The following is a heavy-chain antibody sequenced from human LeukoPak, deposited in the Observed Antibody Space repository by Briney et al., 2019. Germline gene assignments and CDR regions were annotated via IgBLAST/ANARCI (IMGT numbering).Heavy chain of an antibody. D-gene: IGHD2-15*01. CDR3: ARGGYCSGGSCYSGRVDY. V-gene: IGHV4-39*07. CDR1: GASVSSGIYY. CDR2: INHSGST. J-gene: IGHJ4*02. Sequence: SETLSLTCTVSGASVSSGIYYWSWIRQPPGKGLEWIGEINHSGSTNYNPSLKSRVTISVDTSKNQFSLKLSSVTAADTAVYYCARGGYCSGGSCYSGRVDYWGQGTLVTVSS.